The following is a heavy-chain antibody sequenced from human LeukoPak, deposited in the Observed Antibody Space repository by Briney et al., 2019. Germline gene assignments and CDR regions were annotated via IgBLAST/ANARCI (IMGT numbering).Heavy chain of an antibody. V-gene: IGHV3-30*18. J-gene: IGHJ3*02. D-gene: IGHD3-9*01. Sequence: GGSLRLSCAASGFTFSSYGMHWVRQAPGKGLEWVAVISYDGSNKYYADSVKGRFTISRDNSKNTLYLQMNSLRAEDTAVYYCAKDGRYYGFDIWGQGTMVTVSS. CDR3: AKDGRYYGFDI. CDR2: ISYDGSNK. CDR1: GFTFSSYG.